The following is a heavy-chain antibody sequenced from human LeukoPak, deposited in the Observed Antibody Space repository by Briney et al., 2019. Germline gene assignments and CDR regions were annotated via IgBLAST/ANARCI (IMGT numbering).Heavy chain of an antibody. D-gene: IGHD3-22*01. CDR3: ARGQPDYDSSGYYSN. V-gene: IGHV1-18*01. J-gene: IGHJ4*02. Sequence: ASVKVSCKASGYTFTSYGISWVRQAPGQGLEWMGWISAYNGNTNYAQKLQGRVTMTTDTSTSTAYMELRSLRSDDTAVYYCARGQPDYDSSGYYSNWGQGTLVTVSS. CDR1: GYTFTSYG. CDR2: ISAYNGNT.